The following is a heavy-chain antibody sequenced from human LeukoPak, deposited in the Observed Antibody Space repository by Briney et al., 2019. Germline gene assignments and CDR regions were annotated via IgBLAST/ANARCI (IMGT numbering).Heavy chain of an antibody. Sequence: GGSLRLSCAASGFTFSSHWTHWVRQAPGKGLVWVSRINSDGSSTDYTDSVKGRFTISRDNTKNTLYLQMNSLRAEDTAVYYCASSLGPLTEYWGQGTLVTVSS. CDR2: INSDGSST. CDR3: ASSLGPLTEY. CDR1: GFTFSSHW. D-gene: IGHD3-16*01. V-gene: IGHV3-74*01. J-gene: IGHJ4*02.